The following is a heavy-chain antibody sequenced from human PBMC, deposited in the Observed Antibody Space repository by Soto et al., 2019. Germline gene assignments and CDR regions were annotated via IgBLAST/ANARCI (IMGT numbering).Heavy chain of an antibody. Sequence: TSETLSLTCTVSGGSISSYYWSWIRQPPGKGLEWIGYIYYSGSTNYNPSLKSRVTISVDTSKNQFSLKLSSVTAADSAVYYCAREREYCSSTSCYLVIDYWGQGTLVTVSS. V-gene: IGHV4-59*01. D-gene: IGHD2-2*01. J-gene: IGHJ4*02. CDR3: AREREYCSSTSCYLVIDY. CDR1: GGSISSYY. CDR2: IYYSGST.